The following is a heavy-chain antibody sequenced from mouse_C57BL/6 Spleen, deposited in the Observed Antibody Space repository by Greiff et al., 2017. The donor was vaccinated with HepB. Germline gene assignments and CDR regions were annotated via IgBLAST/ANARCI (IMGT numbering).Heavy chain of an antibody. CDR1: GYTFTSYW. CDR3: ARKENSSAWFAY. J-gene: IGHJ3*01. D-gene: IGHD3-2*02. V-gene: IGHV1-64*01. Sequence: QVQLQQPGAELVKPGASVKLSCKASGYTFTSYWMHWVKQRPGQGLEWIGMIHPNSGSTNYNEKFKSKATLTVDKSSSTAYMQLSSLTSEDSAVYYCARKENSSAWFAYWGQGTLVTVSA. CDR2: IHPNSGST.